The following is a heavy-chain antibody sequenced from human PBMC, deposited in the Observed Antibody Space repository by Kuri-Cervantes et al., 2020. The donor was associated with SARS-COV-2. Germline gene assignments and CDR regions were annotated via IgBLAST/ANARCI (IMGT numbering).Heavy chain of an antibody. CDR1: GFTFSSYS. CDR3: AREGINYYYYYGMDV. J-gene: IGHJ6*02. Sequence: GESLKISCAASGFTFSSYSMNWVRQAPGKGLEWVSPISSSSSYIYYADSVKGRFTISRDNAKNSLYLQMNSLRAEDTAVYYCAREGINYYYYYGMDVWGQGTTVTVSS. V-gene: IGHV3-21*01. CDR2: ISSSSSYI.